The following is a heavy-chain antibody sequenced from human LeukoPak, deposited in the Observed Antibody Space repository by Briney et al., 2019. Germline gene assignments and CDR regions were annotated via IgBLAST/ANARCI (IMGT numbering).Heavy chain of an antibody. D-gene: IGHD1-26*01. V-gene: IGHV4-39*01. J-gene: IGHJ4*02. CDR1: GGSISSSSYY. Sequence: SETLSLTCTVSGGSISSSSYYGGWIRQPPGKGLEWIGSIYYSGSTYYNPSLKSRVTISVDTSKNQFSLKLSSVTAADTAVYYCARVVGATARDFDYWGQGTLVTVSS. CDR3: ARVVGATARDFDY. CDR2: IYYSGST.